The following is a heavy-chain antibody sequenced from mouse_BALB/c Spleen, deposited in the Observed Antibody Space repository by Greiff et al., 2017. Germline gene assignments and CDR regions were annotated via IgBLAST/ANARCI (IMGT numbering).Heavy chain of an antibody. CDR1: GYSITSDYA. J-gene: IGHJ2*01. CDR3: ALRLGFSYYFDY. V-gene: IGHV3-2*02. D-gene: IGHD1-2*01. CDR2: ISYSGST. Sequence: DVQLQESGPGLVKPSQSLSLTCTVTGYSITSDYAWNWIRQFPGNKLEWMGYISYSGSTSYNPSLKSRISITRDTSKNQFFLQLNSVTTEDTATYYCALRLGFSYYFDYWGQGTTLTVSS.